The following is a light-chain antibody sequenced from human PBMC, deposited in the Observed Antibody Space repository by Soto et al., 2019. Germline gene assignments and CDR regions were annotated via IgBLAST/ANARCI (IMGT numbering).Light chain of an antibody. V-gene: IGKV3-11*01. Sequence: EIVLRQSPATLSLSPGERATLSCRASQSVSSYLAWYQQKPGQAPRLLIYDASNRATGIPARFSGSGSGTDFTLTISSLEPEDFAVYYRQQRSNWPHITFGQGTRLEI. CDR3: QQRSNWPHIT. J-gene: IGKJ5*01. CDR1: QSVSSY. CDR2: DAS.